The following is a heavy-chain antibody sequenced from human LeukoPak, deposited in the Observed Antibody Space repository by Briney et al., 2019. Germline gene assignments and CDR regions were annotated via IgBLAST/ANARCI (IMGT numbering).Heavy chain of an antibody. D-gene: IGHD2-2*01. CDR1: GFTFSSYG. V-gene: IGHV3-33*01. Sequence: GGSLRLSCAASGFTFSSYGMHWVRQAPGKGLEWVAVIWYDGNNKYYADSVKGRFTISGDNSKNTLYLQMNSLRAEDSAVYYCARVNGGKVVEYYFDYWGQGTLVTVSS. CDR3: ARVNGGKVVEYYFDY. CDR2: IWYDGNNK. J-gene: IGHJ4*02.